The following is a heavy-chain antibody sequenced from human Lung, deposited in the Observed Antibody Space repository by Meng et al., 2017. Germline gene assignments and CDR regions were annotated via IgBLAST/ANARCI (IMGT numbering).Heavy chain of an antibody. CDR3: ARGPTTMAHDFDY. CDR2: INHSGST. CDR1: GGSFSDYY. D-gene: IGHD4-11*01. V-gene: IGHV4-34*01. J-gene: IGHJ4*02. Sequence: QGQLQQWGAGLLKPSVTLSLTGVVSGGSFSDYYGSWIRQPPGKGLEWIGEINHSGSTNYNPSLESRATISVDTSQNNLSLKLSSVTAADSAVYYCARGPTTMAHDFDYWGQGTLVTVSS.